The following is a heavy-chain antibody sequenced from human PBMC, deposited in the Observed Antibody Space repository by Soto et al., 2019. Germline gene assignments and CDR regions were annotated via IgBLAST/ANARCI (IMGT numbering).Heavy chain of an antibody. J-gene: IGHJ6*02. V-gene: IGHV3-13*01. CDR3: ARDPSGWGLDV. CDR2: IGTAGDT. Sequence: PGGSLRLSCAASGFSFSNYGMQWVRQAAGKGLEWVSAIGTAGDTHYSGSVKGRFTISRENAKSSSYLQMNSLRAEDTAVYYCARDPSGWGLDVWGQGTTLTVSS. D-gene: IGHD2-15*01. CDR1: GFSFSNYG.